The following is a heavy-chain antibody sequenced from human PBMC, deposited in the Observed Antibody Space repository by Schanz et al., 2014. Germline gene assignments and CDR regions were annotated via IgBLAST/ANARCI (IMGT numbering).Heavy chain of an antibody. D-gene: IGHD3-10*01. CDR3: VRDELLWFGEVLSLDY. V-gene: IGHV3-23*01. CDR1: GFTFSDYW. Sequence: EVQLLESGGGLVQPGGSLRLSCTASGFTFSDYWMSWVRQAPGKGLEWVSAISGSGASTYYADSVKGRFTISRDNSNKTVDLQMNSLRAEDTALYYCVRDELLWFGEVLSLDYWGQGGRVTGSS. CDR2: ISGSGAST. J-gene: IGHJ4*02.